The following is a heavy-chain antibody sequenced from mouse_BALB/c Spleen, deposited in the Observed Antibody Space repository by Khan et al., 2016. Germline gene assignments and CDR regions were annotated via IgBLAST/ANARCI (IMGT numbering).Heavy chain of an antibody. Sequence: EVELVESGRGLVKPGGSLKLSCAASGFAFSRYDMSWVRQTPEKRLEWVAFISSGGDFTYYPDTVNGRFTISRDNTNNTLYLQMSSLRSDDTAIXYCTKPGLPHWYFDVWGAGTTVTVSS. CDR2: ISSGGDFT. CDR1: GFAFSRYD. V-gene: IGHV5-12-1*01. CDR3: TKPGLPHWYFDV. J-gene: IGHJ1*01. D-gene: IGHD2-4*01.